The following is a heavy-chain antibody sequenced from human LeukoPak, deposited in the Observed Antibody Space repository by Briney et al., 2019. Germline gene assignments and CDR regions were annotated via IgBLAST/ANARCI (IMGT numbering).Heavy chain of an antibody. J-gene: IGHJ4*02. V-gene: IGHV1-2*02. CDR3: AATYYYGSGP. CDR1: GYTFTGYY. D-gene: IGHD3-10*01. Sequence: ASVKVSCKASGYTFTGYYLHWVRQAPGQGLEWMGWINPNSGDTNYAQKFQGRVTMTRDTSISTAYMELRRLRSDDTAAYYCAATYYYGSGPWGQGTLVTVSS. CDR2: INPNSGDT.